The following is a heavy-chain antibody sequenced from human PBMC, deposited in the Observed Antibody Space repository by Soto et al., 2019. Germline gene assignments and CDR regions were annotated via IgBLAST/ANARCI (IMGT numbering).Heavy chain of an antibody. J-gene: IGHJ4*02. D-gene: IGHD2-8*02. CDR2: ISNDGSNK. CDR3: ARDGHGLVVNDIDY. V-gene: IGHV3-30-3*01. Sequence: QVQLVESGGGMVQPGRSLRLSCAASGFIFRTYAMHWVRQAPGKGLEWVAVISNDGSNKYYADFGKGRFTLSRDNSKNTLYLQMNSLRAEDTAVYYCARDGHGLVVNDIDYWGQGTLVTVSS. CDR1: GFIFRTYA.